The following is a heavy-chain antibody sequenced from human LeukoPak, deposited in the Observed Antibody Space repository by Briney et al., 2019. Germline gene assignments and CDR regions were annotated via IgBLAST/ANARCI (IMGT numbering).Heavy chain of an antibody. J-gene: IGHJ3*02. CDR2: IIPIFGTA. V-gene: IGHV1-69*13. CDR1: GYTFTNCG. D-gene: IGHD5-24*01. CDR3: ARRDGYKGAFDI. Sequence: RASVKVSCKASGYTFTNCGISWVRQAPGQGLEWMGGIIPIFGTANYAQKFQGRVTITADESTSTAYMELSSLRSEDTAVYYCARRDGYKGAFDIWGQGTMVTVSS.